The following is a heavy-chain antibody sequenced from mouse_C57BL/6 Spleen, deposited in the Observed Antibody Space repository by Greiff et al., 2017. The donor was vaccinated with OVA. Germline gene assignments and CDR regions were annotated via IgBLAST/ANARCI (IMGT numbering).Heavy chain of an antibody. D-gene: IGHD2-5*01. V-gene: IGHV1-72*01. CDR2: IDPNSGGT. J-gene: IGHJ1*03. CDR1: GYTFTSYW. Sequence: QVQLQQPGAELVKPGASVKLSCKASGYTFTSYWMHWVKQRPGRGLEWIGRIDPNSGGTKYNEKFKSKATLTVDKPSSTAYMQLSSLTSEDSAVSSCAREFYSNYLYFDVWGTGTTVTVAS. CDR3: AREFYSNYLYFDV.